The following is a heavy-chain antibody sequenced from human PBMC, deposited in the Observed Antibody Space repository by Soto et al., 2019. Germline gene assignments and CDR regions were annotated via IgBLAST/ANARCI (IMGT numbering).Heavy chain of an antibody. D-gene: IGHD4-17*01. CDR2: ISSSSSTI. Sequence: PGGSLRLSCAAPGFSFSSYSMHWVRQAPGKGLEWVSYISSSSSTIYYADSVKGRFTISRDNAKNSLYLQMNSLRDEDTAVYYCAREPSGGDDYGDPRESWGQGTLVTVSS. J-gene: IGHJ4*02. V-gene: IGHV3-48*02. CDR1: GFSFSSYS. CDR3: AREPSGGDDYGDPRES.